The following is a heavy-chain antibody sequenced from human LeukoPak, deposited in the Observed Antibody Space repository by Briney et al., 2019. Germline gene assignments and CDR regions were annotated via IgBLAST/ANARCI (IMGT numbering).Heavy chain of an antibody. CDR3: ARVKTSGLYSSSWYYFDY. CDR2: FSGSGGNT. Sequence: GGSLRLSCAASGFTFSSYAMSWVRQAPGKGLEWVSTFSGSGGNTYYADSVKGRFTISRDNAKNSLYLQMNSLRAEDTAVYYCARVKTSGLYSSSWYYFDYWGQGTLVTVSS. D-gene: IGHD6-13*01. V-gene: IGHV3-21*01. J-gene: IGHJ4*02. CDR1: GFTFSSYA.